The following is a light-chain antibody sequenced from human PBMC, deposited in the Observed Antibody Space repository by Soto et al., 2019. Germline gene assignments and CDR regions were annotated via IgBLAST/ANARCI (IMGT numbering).Light chain of an antibody. Sequence: QSVLTQPPSVSGAPGQRVTISFTGSSSNIGAGYDVQWYQQLPGPAPKLLIYGNYNRPSGVPDRFSGSKSGTSASLAITGLQAEDEADYYCQSYDSSLSGVVFGGGTKLTVL. CDR2: GNY. J-gene: IGLJ2*01. CDR1: SSNIGAGYD. V-gene: IGLV1-40*01. CDR3: QSYDSSLSGVV.